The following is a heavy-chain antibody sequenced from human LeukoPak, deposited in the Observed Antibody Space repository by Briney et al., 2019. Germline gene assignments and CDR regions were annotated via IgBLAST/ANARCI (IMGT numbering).Heavy chain of an antibody. J-gene: IGHJ4*02. CDR2: ISSSGSTI. Sequence: GGTLRLSCAASGFTFSSYGMSWVRQAPGKGLEWVSYISSSGSTIYYADSVKGRFTISRDNAKNSLYLQMNSLRAEDTAVYYCARVGTVGATTGDYWGQGTLVTVSS. D-gene: IGHD1-26*01. CDR3: ARVGTVGATTGDY. V-gene: IGHV3-48*04. CDR1: GFTFSSYG.